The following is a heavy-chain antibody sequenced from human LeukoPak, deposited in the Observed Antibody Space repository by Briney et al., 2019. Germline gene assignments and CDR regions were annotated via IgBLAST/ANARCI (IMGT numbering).Heavy chain of an antibody. CDR3: ARTYNIRYFDS. V-gene: IGHV3-33*01. D-gene: IGHD3-9*01. Sequence: GGALRLSCAASGFTFSSYGMHWVRQAPGKGREWVAVIWSDGSNEYYADSVKGRFTISRDNSKNTLYLQMSSLRAVDTAVYYCARTYNIRYFDSWGQGTLVTVSS. J-gene: IGHJ4*02. CDR2: IWSDGSNE. CDR1: GFTFSSYG.